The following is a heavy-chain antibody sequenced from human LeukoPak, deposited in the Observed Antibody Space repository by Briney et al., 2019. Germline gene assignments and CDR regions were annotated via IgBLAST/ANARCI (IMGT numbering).Heavy chain of an antibody. CDR2: IIPIFGTA. J-gene: IGHJ6*02. Sequence: GASVKVSCKASGGTFSSYAISWVRQAPGQGLEWMGGIIPIFGTANYAQKFQGRVTITADESTSTAYMELSSLRSEDTAVYYCAREAGGDYVVPSYYYGMDVWGQGATVTVSS. D-gene: IGHD4-17*01. V-gene: IGHV1-69*01. CDR3: AREAGGDYVVPSYYYGMDV. CDR1: GGTFSSYA.